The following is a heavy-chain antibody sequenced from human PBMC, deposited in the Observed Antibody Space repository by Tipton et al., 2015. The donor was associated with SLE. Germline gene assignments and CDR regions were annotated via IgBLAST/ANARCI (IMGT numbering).Heavy chain of an antibody. CDR3: AREDIAAGWFDP. V-gene: IGHV4-34*01. Sequence: TLSLTCAVYGGSSSVYYWTWIRQPPGKGLEWIGEINHSGSTNYNPSLKSRVTISVDTSKNQFSLKLSSVTAADTAVYYCAREDIAAGWFDPWGQGTLVTVAA. CDR1: GGSSSVYY. CDR2: INHSGST. D-gene: IGHD6-13*01. J-gene: IGHJ5*02.